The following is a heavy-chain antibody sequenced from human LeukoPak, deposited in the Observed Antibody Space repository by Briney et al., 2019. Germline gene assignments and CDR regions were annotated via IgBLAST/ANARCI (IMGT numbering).Heavy chain of an antibody. CDR2: IYWNDDK. CDR1: GFSLSTSGVG. Sequence: SGPTLVKPTQTLTLTCTFSGFSLSTSGVGVGWIRQPPGKALEWLALIYWNDDKRYSPSLKSRLTITKDTSKNQVVLTMTNMDPVDTATYYCAHSYSSSRVGLNWFDPWGQGTLVTVSS. D-gene: IGHD6-13*01. CDR3: AHSYSSSRVGLNWFDP. V-gene: IGHV2-5*01. J-gene: IGHJ5*02.